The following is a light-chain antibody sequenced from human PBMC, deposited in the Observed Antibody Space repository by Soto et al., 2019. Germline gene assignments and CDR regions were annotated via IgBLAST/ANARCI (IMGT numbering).Light chain of an antibody. J-gene: IGKJ2*01. CDR3: QQYGSSLYT. CDR2: GAS. V-gene: IGKV3-20*01. Sequence: EVVLTQSPATLSVSPGERATLSCRASQSVSSNLAWYQQKPGQAPRLLIYGASSRATGIPDRFSGSGSGTDFTLTINRLEPEDFAVYYCQQYGSSLYTFGQGTKVDIK. CDR1: QSVSSN.